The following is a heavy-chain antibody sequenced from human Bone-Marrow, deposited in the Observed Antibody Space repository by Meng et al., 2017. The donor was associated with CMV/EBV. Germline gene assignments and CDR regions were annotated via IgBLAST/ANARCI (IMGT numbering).Heavy chain of an antibody. D-gene: IGHD6-6*01. V-gene: IGHV1-69*06. CDR3: ARDPGSRYSSSHLFDY. CDR2: IIPIFGTA. Sequence: QVQLVQSGAEVRKPGSSVKVSCKASGGTFSTYAISWVRQAPGQGLEWMGGIIPIFGTANYAQKFRGRVTIIADKSTSTAYMELSSLRSEDTAVYYCARDPGSRYSSSHLFDYWGQGTLVTVSS. CDR1: GGTFSTYA. J-gene: IGHJ4*02.